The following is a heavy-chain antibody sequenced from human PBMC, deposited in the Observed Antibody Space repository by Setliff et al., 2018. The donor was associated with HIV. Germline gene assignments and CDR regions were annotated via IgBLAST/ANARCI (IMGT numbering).Heavy chain of an antibody. J-gene: IGHJ6*02. Sequence: GASVKVSCKASGYTFTSYGISWVRQAPGQGLEWMGWISAYNGNTNYAQKLQGRVTMTTDTSTSTAYMELRSLRSDDTAVYYCAREALAANCYYYGMDVWGQGTTVTVSS. V-gene: IGHV1-18*01. CDR2: ISAYNGNT. CDR1: GYTFTSYG. D-gene: IGHD6-13*01. CDR3: AREALAANCYYYGMDV.